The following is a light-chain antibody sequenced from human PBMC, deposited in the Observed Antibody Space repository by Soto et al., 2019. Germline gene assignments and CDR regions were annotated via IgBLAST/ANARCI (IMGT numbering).Light chain of an antibody. J-gene: IGLJ1*01. CDR3: CSYAGSSTFA. CDR2: EGS. CDR1: NSDVGSYNL. Sequence: QSALTQPASVSGSPGQSITISCTGTNSDVGSYNLVSWYQQHPGKAPKLMIYEGSKRPSGVSNRFSGSKSGNTASLTISGLQAEDEADYYGCSYAGSSTFAIGTGTKVTVL. V-gene: IGLV2-23*03.